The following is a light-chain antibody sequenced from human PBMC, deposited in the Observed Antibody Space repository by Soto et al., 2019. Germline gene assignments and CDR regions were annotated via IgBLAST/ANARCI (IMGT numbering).Light chain of an antibody. CDR1: SSNIGSST. V-gene: IGLV1-44*01. CDR2: SDN. J-gene: IGLJ2*01. Sequence: QSVLTQAPSASGTPGQRVTISCSGSSSNIGSSTVNWYQQLPGTAPKLLIYSDNQRPSGVPDRFSGSKSGTSASLVISGLQSEDEADYSCATWDDRRGVVFGGGTKVTVL. CDR3: ATWDDRRGVV.